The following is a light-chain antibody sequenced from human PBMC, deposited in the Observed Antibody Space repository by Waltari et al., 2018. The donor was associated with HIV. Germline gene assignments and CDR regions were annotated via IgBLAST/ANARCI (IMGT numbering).Light chain of an antibody. J-gene: IGLJ3*02. CDR2: RNN. Sequence: QSVLTQPASASGTPGQRVTISCSGSSSNIGSNYVYWYQQLPGTAPKLLIYRNNLRPSGVPDRFSGSKSVTSASLAISGLRSEDEAGYYCAAWDDSLSGLVFGGGTKLTVL. CDR3: AAWDDSLSGLV. CDR1: SSNIGSNY. V-gene: IGLV1-47*01.